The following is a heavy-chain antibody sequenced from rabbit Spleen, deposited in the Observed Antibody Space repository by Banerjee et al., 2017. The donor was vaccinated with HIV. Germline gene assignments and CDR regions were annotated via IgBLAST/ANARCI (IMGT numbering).Heavy chain of an antibody. J-gene: IGHJ4*01. CDR2: IYAGSSGST. Sequence: QEQVLESRGGLVKPEGSLKLSCTASGFSFSNKVVMCWVRQAPGKGLEWIACIYAGSSGSTYYASWAKGRFTISKTSSTTVTLQMTSLTAADTATYFCARDLPGVIGWNFNLWGQGTLVTV. CDR1: GFSFSNKVV. D-gene: IGHD1-1*01. V-gene: IGHV1S45*01. CDR3: ARDLPGVIGWNFNL.